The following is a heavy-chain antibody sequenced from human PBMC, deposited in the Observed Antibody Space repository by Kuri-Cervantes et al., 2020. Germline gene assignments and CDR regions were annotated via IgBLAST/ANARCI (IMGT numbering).Heavy chain of an antibody. CDR2: FDPEDGET. CDR3: ATDDPYDSSGVDAFDI. Sequence: ASVKVSCKVSGYTLTELSMHWVRQAPGKGLEWMGGFDPEDGETIYAQKFQGRVTMTEDTSTDTAYMELSSLRAEDTAVYYCATDDPYDSSGVDAFDIWGQGTMVTV. J-gene: IGHJ3*02. CDR1: GYTLTELS. D-gene: IGHD3-22*01. V-gene: IGHV1-24*01.